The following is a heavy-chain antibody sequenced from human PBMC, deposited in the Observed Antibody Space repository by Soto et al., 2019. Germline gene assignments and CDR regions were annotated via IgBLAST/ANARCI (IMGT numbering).Heavy chain of an antibody. CDR2: VWYDGST. J-gene: IGHJ5*02. CDR1: GCSISGYD. D-gene: IGHD2-15*01. CDR3: ARRPWAYDGGIFDP. V-gene: IGHV4-59*01. Sequence: QVQLQESGPGLVKPSETLSLTCTVSGCSISGYDWSWIRQPPGKGLEWIGYVWYDGSTNYNTSLKSRVTISLETSKNHCSLKLSSGTAAATAVYYCARRPWAYDGGIFDPWGQGTLVTVSS.